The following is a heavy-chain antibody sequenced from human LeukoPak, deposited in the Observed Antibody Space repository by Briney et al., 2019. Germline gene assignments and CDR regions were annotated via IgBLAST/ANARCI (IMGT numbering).Heavy chain of an antibody. D-gene: IGHD2/OR15-2a*01. J-gene: IGHJ4*02. CDR2: INHSGST. V-gene: IGHV4-34*01. CDR3: ARHDYFYFDY. Sequence: PSETLSLTCAVYGGSFSGYFWSWIRQPPGKGLEWIGEINHSGSTNYNPSLKSRVTISVDTSKNQFSLRLSSVTAADTAVYYCARHDYFYFDYWGQGTLVTVSS. CDR1: GGSFSGYF.